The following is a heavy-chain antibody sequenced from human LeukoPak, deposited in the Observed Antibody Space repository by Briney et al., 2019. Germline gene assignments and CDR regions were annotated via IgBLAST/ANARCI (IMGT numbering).Heavy chain of an antibody. V-gene: IGHV3-21*01. CDR3: ARSYSSSRGTFDY. D-gene: IGHD6-6*01. CDR2: ITSSSSYI. Sequence: PGGSLRLSCAASGFTFSSYGMNWVRQAPGKGLEWVSSITSSSSYIYYADSVKGRFTISRDNAKNSLYLQMNSLRAEDTAEYYCARSYSSSRGTFDYWGQGTLVTVSS. CDR1: GFTFSSYG. J-gene: IGHJ4*02.